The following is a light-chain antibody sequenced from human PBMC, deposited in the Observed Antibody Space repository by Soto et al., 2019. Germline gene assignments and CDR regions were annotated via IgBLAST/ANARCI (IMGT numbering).Light chain of an antibody. CDR1: SSDVGSYNR. J-gene: IGLJ2*01. V-gene: IGLV2-18*02. CDR2: EVS. CDR3: SSYTSSSTFVRV. Sequence: QSALTQPPSVSGSPGQSVTISCTGTSSDVGSYNRVSWYQQPPGTAPKLMIYEVSNRPSGVPDRFSGSKSGNTASLTISGLQAEDEADYYCSSYTSSSTFVRVFGGGTKLTVL.